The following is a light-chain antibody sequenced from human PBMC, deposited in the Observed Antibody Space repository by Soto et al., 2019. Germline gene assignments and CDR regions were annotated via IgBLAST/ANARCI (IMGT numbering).Light chain of an antibody. V-gene: IGLV1-51*01. CDR3: ATWDGSLAAEV. CDR1: SSNIGNNY. J-gene: IGLJ2*01. CDR2: DNN. Sequence: QSVLTQPPSVSAAPGQKVTISCSGSSSNIGNNYVSWYQQLPGTAPKLLIYDNNKRPSGIPDRFSGSKSGTTGTLDITGLQTGDEADYYCATWDGSLAAEVFRGGTKLTVL.